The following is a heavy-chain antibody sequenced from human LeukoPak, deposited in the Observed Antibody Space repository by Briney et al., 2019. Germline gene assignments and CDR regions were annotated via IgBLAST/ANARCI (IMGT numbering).Heavy chain of an antibody. D-gene: IGHD6-19*01. CDR1: GFTFSSYA. V-gene: IGHV3-30-3*01. Sequence: GGSLRLSCAASGFTFSSYAMHWVRQAPGKGLEWVAVISYDGSNKYYADSVRGRFTISRDNSKNTLDLQMDSLRTEDTAVYYCAALGDSSGSPWGQGTLVTVPS. CDR3: AALGDSSGSP. J-gene: IGHJ4*02. CDR2: ISYDGSNK.